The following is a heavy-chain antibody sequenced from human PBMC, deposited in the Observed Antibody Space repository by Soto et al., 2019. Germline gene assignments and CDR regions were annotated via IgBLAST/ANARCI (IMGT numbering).Heavy chain of an antibody. V-gene: IGHV3-23*01. CDR1: GFTFSSYA. D-gene: IGHD6-19*01. Sequence: VQLLESGGGLVQPGGSLRLSCAASGFTFSSYAMSWVRQAPGKGLEWVSAISGSGGGTYYADSVKGRFTISRDNSKNTLYLQMNSLRAEDTALYYCAKGRPYSSGWYDDYWGQGTLVTVSS. CDR3: AKGRPYSSGWYDDY. J-gene: IGHJ4*02. CDR2: ISGSGGGT.